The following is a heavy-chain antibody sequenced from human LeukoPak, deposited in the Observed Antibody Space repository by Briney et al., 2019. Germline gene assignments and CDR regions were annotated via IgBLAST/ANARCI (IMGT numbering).Heavy chain of an antibody. Sequence: ASVKVFCKASGYTFTSYGISWVRQAPGQGLEWMGWISAYNGNTNYAQKFQGRVTITADKSTSTAYMELSSLRSEDTAVYYCARGEYYYDSSGYYYDGSNAFDIWGQGTMVTVSS. CDR3: ARGEYYYDSSGYYYDGSNAFDI. J-gene: IGHJ3*02. CDR2: ISAYNGNT. D-gene: IGHD3-22*01. V-gene: IGHV1-18*01. CDR1: GYTFTSYG.